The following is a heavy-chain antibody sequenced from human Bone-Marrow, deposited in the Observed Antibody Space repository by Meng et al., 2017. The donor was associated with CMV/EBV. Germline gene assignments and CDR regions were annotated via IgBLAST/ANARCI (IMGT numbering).Heavy chain of an antibody. D-gene: IGHD3-3*01. CDR3: ARGDDFWRGYLSSLALDY. CDR1: GGSISSYY. CDR2: IYYSGST. Sequence: SETLSLTCTVSGGSISSYYWSWIRQPPGKGLEWIGYIYYSGSTNYNPSLKSRVTISVDTSKNQFSLKLSSVTAADTAVYYCARGDDFWRGYLSSLALDYWGQRTLVTVSS. V-gene: IGHV4-59*01. J-gene: IGHJ4*02.